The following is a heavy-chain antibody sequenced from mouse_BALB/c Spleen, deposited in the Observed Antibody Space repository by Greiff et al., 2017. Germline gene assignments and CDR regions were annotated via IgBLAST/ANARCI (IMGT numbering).Heavy chain of an antibody. D-gene: IGHD1-1*01. CDR2: ISSNGGST. CDR3: ACDYDSSYGLDY. CDR1: GFTFSSYG. J-gene: IGHJ4*01. Sequence: EVQLQESGGGLVQPGGSLKLSCAASGFTFSSYGMSWVRQTPDKRLELVATISSNGGSTYYPDSVKGRFTISRDNAKNTLYLQMSSLKSEDTAMSYCACDYDSSYGLDYWGQGTLVTVSA. V-gene: IGHV5-6-3*01.